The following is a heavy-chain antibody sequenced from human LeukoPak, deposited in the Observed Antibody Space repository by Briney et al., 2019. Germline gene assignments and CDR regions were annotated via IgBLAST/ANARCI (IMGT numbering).Heavy chain of an antibody. V-gene: IGHV1-8*03. CDR2: MNPNSGNT. CDR1: GYTFTSYD. J-gene: IGHJ3*02. CDR3: ARLVEEVTIFGVVKDAFDI. D-gene: IGHD3-3*01. Sequence: ASVKVSCKASGYTFTSYDINWVRQATGQGLEWMGWMNPNSGNTGYAQKFQGRVTITRNTSISTAYMELSSLRSEDTAVYYCARLVEEVTIFGVVKDAFDIWGQGTMVTVSS.